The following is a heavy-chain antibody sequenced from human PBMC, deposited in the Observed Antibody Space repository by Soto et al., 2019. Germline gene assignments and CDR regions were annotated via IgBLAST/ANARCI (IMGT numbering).Heavy chain of an antibody. V-gene: IGHV1-8*01. CDR1: GYTFTSYD. CDR3: ARVPYYYDLGSAFFPYFYMDV. J-gene: IGHJ6*03. CDR2: MNPNSGNT. Sequence: ASVKVSCKASGYTFTSYDINWLRQATGQGLEWMGWMNPNSGNTGYAQKFQGRVTMTRDTSINTAYMELSSLRSDDTAVYYCARVPYYYDLGSAFFPYFYMDVWGKGTTVTVSS. D-gene: IGHD3-16*01.